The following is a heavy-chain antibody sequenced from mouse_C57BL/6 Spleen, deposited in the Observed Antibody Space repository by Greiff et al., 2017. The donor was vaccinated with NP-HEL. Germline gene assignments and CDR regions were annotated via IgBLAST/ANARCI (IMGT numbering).Heavy chain of an antibody. CDR1: GYTFTSYW. J-gene: IGHJ3*01. CDR3: AMERGDYPFAY. CDR2: IHPSDSDT. V-gene: IGHV1-74*01. Sequence: VQLQQPGAELVKPGASVKVSCKASGYTFTSYWMHWVKQRPGQGLEWIGRIHPSDSDTNYNQKFKGKATLTVDKSSSTAYMQLSSLTSEDSAVYYCAMERGDYPFAYWGQGTLVTVSA. D-gene: IGHD2-13*01.